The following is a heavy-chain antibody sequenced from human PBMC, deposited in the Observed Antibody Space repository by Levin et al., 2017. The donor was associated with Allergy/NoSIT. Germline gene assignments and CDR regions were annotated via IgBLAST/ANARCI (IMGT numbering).Heavy chain of an antibody. CDR1: GASISGSADY. J-gene: IGHJ4*02. CDR3: AVLVTPFNFFDY. Sequence: SCNVSGASISGSADYWGWIRQRPGKGLEWIGHVFYTGGAKYNSSLKSRVSISVDTSKNQFSLNLKSVTAADSAVYYCAVLVTPFNFFDYWGQGALVTVSS. V-gene: IGHV4-31*03. D-gene: IGHD2-21*02. CDR2: VFYTGGA.